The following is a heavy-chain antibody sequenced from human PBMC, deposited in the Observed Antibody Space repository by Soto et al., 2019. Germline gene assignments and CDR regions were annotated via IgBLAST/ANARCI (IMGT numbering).Heavy chain of an antibody. CDR2: IFHSGNA. Sequence: SDTLSLTFTVSGGSIRNVYWSWIRQPPGKGLEWIVFIFHSGNAKYNTPLKSRVNMSVDTSKNQFSLSLDSVTAADTAVYFCARAHAPTLPFDXWGQGTLVTVSX. CDR1: GGSIRNVY. CDR3: ARAHAPTLPFDX. D-gene: IGHD2-15*01. J-gene: IGHJ4*02. V-gene: IGHV4-59*01.